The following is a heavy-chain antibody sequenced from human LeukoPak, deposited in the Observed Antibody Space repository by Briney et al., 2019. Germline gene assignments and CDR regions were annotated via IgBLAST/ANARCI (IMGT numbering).Heavy chain of an antibody. V-gene: IGHV4-34*01. J-gene: IGHJ4*02. CDR2: INHSGRA. CDR1: GGSFRAYY. CDR3: ARGIRYYYDSSAYVPYFFDY. D-gene: IGHD3-22*01. Sequence: SETLALTFSAHGGSFRAYYCALIRQPPGKGLEWIGEINHSGRAKYNPSLNGRVTISLDRSKHQFSPNLPSVTVADTAVYYCARGIRYYYDSSAYVPYFFDYWGQGTLVTVSS.